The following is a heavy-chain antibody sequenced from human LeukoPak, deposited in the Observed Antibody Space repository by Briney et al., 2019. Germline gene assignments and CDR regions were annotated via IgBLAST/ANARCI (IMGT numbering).Heavy chain of an antibody. CDR2: ISSSGNPI. CDR3: ARDPGMMRAAACGDY. Sequence: GGSLRLSCAASGFIFSSYGMTWVRQAPGKGLEWISYISSSGNPIYYADSVKGRFTISRDNAKNSLYLQLSSLRAEDTAVYYCARDPGMMRAAACGDYWGQGTLVIVSS. J-gene: IGHJ4*02. CDR1: GFIFSSYG. V-gene: IGHV3-48*01. D-gene: IGHD6-13*01.